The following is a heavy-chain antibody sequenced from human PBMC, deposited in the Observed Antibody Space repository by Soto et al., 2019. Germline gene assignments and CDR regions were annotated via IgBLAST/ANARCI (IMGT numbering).Heavy chain of an antibody. CDR2: INHSGST. Sequence: PSETLSLTCAVYGRSFSCYYWSWIRQPPGKGLEWIGEINHSGSTNYNPSLKSRVTISVDTSKNQFSLNLSSVTAADTAVYYCARRLDVWGQGTTVTVSS. J-gene: IGHJ6*02. CDR3: ARRLDV. CDR1: GRSFSCYY. V-gene: IGHV4-34*01.